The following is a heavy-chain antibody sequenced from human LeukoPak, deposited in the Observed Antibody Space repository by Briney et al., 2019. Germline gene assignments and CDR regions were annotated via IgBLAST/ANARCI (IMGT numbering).Heavy chain of an antibody. CDR2: ISYDGSNK. CDR1: GFTFSSYG. J-gene: IGHJ3*02. D-gene: IGHD3-22*01. Sequence: SLRLSCAASGFTFSSYGMHWVRQAPGKGLEWVAVISYDGSNKYYADSVKGRFTISRDNSKNTLYLQMNSLRAEDTAVYYCASGLYYYDERRFWGDAFDIWGQGTRAPAPS. V-gene: IGHV3-30*03. CDR3: ASGLYYYDERRFWGDAFDI.